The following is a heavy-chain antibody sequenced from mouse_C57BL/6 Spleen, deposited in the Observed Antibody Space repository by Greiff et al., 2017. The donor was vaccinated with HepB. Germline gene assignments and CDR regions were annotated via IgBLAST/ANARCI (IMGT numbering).Heavy chain of an antibody. D-gene: IGHD1-1*01. CDR3: ARSYYGSSYGWYFDV. CDR2: INPNYGTT. J-gene: IGHJ1*03. V-gene: IGHV1-39*01. Sequence: EVQRVESGPELVKPGASVKISCKASGYSFTDYNMNWVKQSNGKSLEWIGVINPNYGTTSYNQKFKGKATLTVDQSSSTAYMQLNSLTSEDAAVYYCARSYYGSSYGWYFDVWGTGTTVTVSS. CDR1: GYSFTDYN.